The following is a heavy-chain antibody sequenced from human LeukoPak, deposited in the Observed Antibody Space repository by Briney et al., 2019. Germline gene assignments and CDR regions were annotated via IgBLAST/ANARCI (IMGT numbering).Heavy chain of an antibody. J-gene: IGHJ4*02. Sequence: SETLSLTCAVYGGSFSGYYWSWIRQPPGKGLEWIGEINHSGSTNYNPSLKSRVTISVDTSKNQFSLKLSSVTAADTAVYYCARQGGYYYDTYLDYWGQGTLVTVSS. CDR3: ARQGGYYYDTYLDY. V-gene: IGHV4-34*01. CDR1: GGSFSGYY. D-gene: IGHD3-22*01. CDR2: INHSGST.